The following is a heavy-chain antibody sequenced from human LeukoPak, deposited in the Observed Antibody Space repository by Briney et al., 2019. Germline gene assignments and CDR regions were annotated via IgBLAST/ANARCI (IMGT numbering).Heavy chain of an antibody. J-gene: IGHJ4*02. CDR1: GFTFSSYG. Sequence: GGSLRLSCAASGFTFSSYGMHWVRQAPGEGLEWVAVISYDGSNKYYADSVKGRFTISRDNSKNTLYLQMNSLRAEDTAVYYCAKGLLWFGSGFDYWGQGTLVTVSS. D-gene: IGHD3-10*01. CDR3: AKGLLWFGSGFDY. CDR2: ISYDGSNK. V-gene: IGHV3-30*18.